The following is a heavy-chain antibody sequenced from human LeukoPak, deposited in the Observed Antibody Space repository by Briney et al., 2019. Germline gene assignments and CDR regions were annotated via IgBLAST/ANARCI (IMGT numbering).Heavy chain of an antibody. V-gene: IGHV3-23*01. CDR2: ITNGGATT. Sequence: GGSLRLSCVASGFTFGSYAMSWVRQAPGKGLEWVSIITNGGATTYYADSVRGRFTISRDNSKNTLYLQMNSLRAEDTAVYYCAKDILRYFDWHEVDYFDYWGQGTLVTVSS. D-gene: IGHD3-9*01. CDR3: AKDILRYFDWHEVDYFDY. J-gene: IGHJ4*02. CDR1: GFTFGSYA.